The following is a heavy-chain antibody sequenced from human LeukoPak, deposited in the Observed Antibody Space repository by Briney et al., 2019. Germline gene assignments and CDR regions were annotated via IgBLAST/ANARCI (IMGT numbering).Heavy chain of an antibody. J-gene: IGHJ4*02. CDR3: ASFGPNCSSTSCYRKGTSQLDY. D-gene: IGHD2-2*01. CDR2: FDPEDGET. V-gene: IGHV1-24*01. Sequence: ASVKVSCKVSGYTLTELSMHWVRQAPGKGLEWMGGFDPEDGETIYAQKFQGRVTITTDESTSTAYMELSSLRSEDTAVYYCASFGPNCSSTSCYRKGTSQLDYWGQGTLVTVSS. CDR1: GYTLTELS.